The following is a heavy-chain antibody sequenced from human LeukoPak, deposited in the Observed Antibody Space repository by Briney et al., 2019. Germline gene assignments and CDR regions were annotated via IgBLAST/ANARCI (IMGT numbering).Heavy chain of an antibody. D-gene: IGHD3-22*01. CDR2: IHHSGRT. CDR3: ARAPGYYYDSSGYCLDY. CDR1: GGSLSGFH. V-gene: IGHV4-34*01. J-gene: IGHJ4*02. Sequence: PSETLSLNCSVYGGSLSGFHWSWIRQAPGKGLEWIGEIHHSGRTSHNPSLKSHVTMSVDTSTNQFSLKMSAVTAADTAVYYCARAPGYYYDSSGYCLDYWGQGSMVTVSS.